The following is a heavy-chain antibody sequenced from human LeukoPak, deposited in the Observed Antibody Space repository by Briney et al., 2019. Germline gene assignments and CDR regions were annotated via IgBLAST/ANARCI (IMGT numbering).Heavy chain of an antibody. V-gene: IGHV4-31*03. Sequence: SETLSLTCTVSGGSISSGDYYWSWIRQHPGKGLEWIGYIHYSGSTYYSPSLKSRVTISVDTSKKQFSLKPSSVTAADTAVYYCARVGVAAKSSRYFDYWGQGTLVTVSS. CDR3: ARVGVAAKSSRYFDY. D-gene: IGHD2-15*01. J-gene: IGHJ4*02. CDR2: IHYSGST. CDR1: GGSISSGDYY.